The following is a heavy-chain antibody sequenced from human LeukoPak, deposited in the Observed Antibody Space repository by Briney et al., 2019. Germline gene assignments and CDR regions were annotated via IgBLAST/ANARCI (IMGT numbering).Heavy chain of an antibody. D-gene: IGHD5-18*01. CDR1: GGSFSGYY. Sequence: SETLSLTCTVYGGSFSGYYWSWIRQPPGKGLEWIGEINHSGSTNYNPSLKSRVTISVDTSKNQFSLKLSSVTAADTAVYYCARGLWLRSYYYGMDVWGQGTTVTVSS. CDR3: ARGLWLRSYYYGMDV. J-gene: IGHJ6*02. V-gene: IGHV4-34*01. CDR2: INHSGST.